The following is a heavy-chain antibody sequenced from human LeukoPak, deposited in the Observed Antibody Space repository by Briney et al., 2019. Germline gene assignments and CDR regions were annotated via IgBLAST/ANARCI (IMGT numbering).Heavy chain of an antibody. Sequence: PGGSLRLSCAASGFTFGSYAMSWVHQAPGKGLEWVSAISGSGGSTYYADSVKGRFTISRDNSKNTLYLQMNSLRAEDTAVYYCAKIFGVVISTYYYMDVWGKGTTVTVSS. J-gene: IGHJ6*03. CDR1: GFTFGSYA. CDR2: ISGSGGST. D-gene: IGHD3-3*01. CDR3: AKIFGVVISTYYYMDV. V-gene: IGHV3-23*01.